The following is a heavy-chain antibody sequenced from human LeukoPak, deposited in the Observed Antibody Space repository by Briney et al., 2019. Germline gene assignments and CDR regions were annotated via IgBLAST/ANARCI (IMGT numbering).Heavy chain of an antibody. CDR3: AREEYSYGDKFDP. V-gene: IGHV4-34*01. CDR2: INHSGST. CDR1: GGSFSGYY. Sequence: SETLSLTCAVYGGSFSGYYWSWIRQPPGKGLEWIGEINHSGSTNYNPSLKSRVTISVDTSKNQFSLKLSSVTAADTAVYYCAREEYSYGDKFDPWGQGTLATVSS. J-gene: IGHJ5*02. D-gene: IGHD5-18*01.